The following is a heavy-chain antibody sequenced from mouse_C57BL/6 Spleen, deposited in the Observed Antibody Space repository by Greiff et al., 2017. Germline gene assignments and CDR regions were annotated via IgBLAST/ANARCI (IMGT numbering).Heavy chain of an antibody. J-gene: IGHJ1*03. CDR3: ARSRDYDGFHWYFDV. CDR2: IYPGSGST. Sequence: QVQLQQSGAELVKPGASVKMSCKASGYTFTSYWLTWVKQRPGQGLEWIGDIYPGSGSTNYNEKFKSKATLTVATSSSTAYMQLSILTSEDTAVYYSARSRDYDGFHWYFDVWGTGTTVTVSS. D-gene: IGHD2-4*01. CDR1: GYTFTSYW. V-gene: IGHV1-55*01.